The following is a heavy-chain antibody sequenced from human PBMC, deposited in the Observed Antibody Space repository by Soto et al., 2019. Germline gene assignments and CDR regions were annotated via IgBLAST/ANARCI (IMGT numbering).Heavy chain of an antibody. J-gene: IGHJ1*01. D-gene: IGHD6-19*01. CDR2: IYSSGST. CDR1: GGSISNSNYY. V-gene: IGHV4-39*01. Sequence: SETLSLTCTVSGGSISNSNYYWGWIRQPPGKGLEWIGSIYSSGSTYDNPSLKSRVTISVDTSNNQFSLKMTSVTAADTAVYYCARHEQWLPRGHFQHWGQGTLVTVSS. CDR3: ARHEQWLPRGHFQH.